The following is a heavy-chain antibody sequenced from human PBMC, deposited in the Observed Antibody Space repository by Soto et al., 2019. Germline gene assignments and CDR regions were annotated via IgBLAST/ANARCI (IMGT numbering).Heavy chain of an antibody. D-gene: IGHD6-13*01. CDR1: GGTFSSYA. J-gene: IGHJ6*02. CDR2: IIPIFGTA. CDR3: TRDVNNYPYSSSGDYPYYYGMDV. Sequence: QVQLVQSGAEVKKPGSSVKVSCKASGGTFSSYAISWVRQAPGQGLEWMGGIIPIFGTANYAQKFQGRVTITADESTSTAYMELSSLRSEDTAVYYCTRDVNNYPYSSSGDYPYYYGMDVWGQGTTVTVSS. V-gene: IGHV1-69*01.